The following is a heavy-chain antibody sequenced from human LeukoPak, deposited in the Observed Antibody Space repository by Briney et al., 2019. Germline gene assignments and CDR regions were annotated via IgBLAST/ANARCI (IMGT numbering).Heavy chain of an antibody. CDR3: AKDFWSGYHSGYFDY. Sequence: PGGSLRLSCAASGFTFSSYAMNWVRQAPGKGLEWVSGISGSGGSTFYADSVKGRFTISRDNSKNTLYLQMNSLRAEDTAVYYCAKDFWSGYHSGYFDYWGQGTLVTVSS. CDR2: ISGSGGST. CDR1: GFTFSSYA. V-gene: IGHV3-23*01. J-gene: IGHJ4*02. D-gene: IGHD3-3*01.